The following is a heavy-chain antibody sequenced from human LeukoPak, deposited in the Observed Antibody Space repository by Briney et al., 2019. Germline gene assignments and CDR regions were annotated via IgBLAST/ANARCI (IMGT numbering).Heavy chain of an antibody. CDR1: GFTFSSYD. D-gene: IGHD6-13*01. CDR2: ISYDGSSK. J-gene: IGHJ4*02. V-gene: IGHV3-30*04. CDR3: ARVRIAAAGTSSLDY. Sequence: GGSLRLSCAASGFTFSSYDMNWVRQAPGKGLEWVAVISYDGSSKYYADSLKGRFTISRDNSKNTLYLQMNSLRPEDTAVYYCARVRIAAAGTSSLDYWGQGTLVTVSS.